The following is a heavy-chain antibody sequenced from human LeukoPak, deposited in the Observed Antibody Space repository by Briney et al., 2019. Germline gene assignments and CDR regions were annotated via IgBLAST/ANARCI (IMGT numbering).Heavy chain of an antibody. CDR1: GFTFSSYA. J-gene: IGHJ2*01. CDR2: ISGSGGYT. V-gene: IGHV3-23*01. D-gene: IGHD5-18*01. CDR3: AKDTASSWWYFNL. Sequence: GGSLRLSCAASGFTFSSYAMSWVRQAPGKGLEWVSAISGSGGYTYYADSVKGRFTISRDNSKNTLYLQMNSLRAEDTAVYYCAKDTASSWWYFNLWGRGTLVTVSS.